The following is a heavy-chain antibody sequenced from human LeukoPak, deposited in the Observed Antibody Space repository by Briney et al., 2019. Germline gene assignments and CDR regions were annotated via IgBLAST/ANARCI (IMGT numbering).Heavy chain of an antibody. CDR2: IYYSGST. CDR1: GGSISSYF. CDR3: ARGALPEAGTLFDY. Sequence: SDTLSLTCSVPGGSISSYFWSWIRQPPGKGLEWIGYIYYSGSTNYNPSLKSRVTISVDTSKNQFSLKLSSVTAADTAVYYCARGALPEAGTLFDYWGQGTLVTVSS. D-gene: IGHD6-19*01. V-gene: IGHV4-59*07. J-gene: IGHJ4*02.